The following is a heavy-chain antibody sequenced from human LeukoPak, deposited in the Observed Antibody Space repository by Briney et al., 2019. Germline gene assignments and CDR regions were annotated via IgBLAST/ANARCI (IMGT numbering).Heavy chain of an antibody. CDR2: IYHSGST. Sequence: PSETLSLTCAVSGGSISSGGYSWSWIRQPPGKGLEWIGYIYHSGSTYYNPSLKSRVTISVDRSKNQFSLKLSSVTAADTAVYYCARVEIGRTSSSYYYYGMDVWGQGTTVTVSS. V-gene: IGHV4-30-2*01. CDR3: ARVEIGRTSSSYYYYGMDV. D-gene: IGHD2-2*01. CDR1: GGSISSGGYS. J-gene: IGHJ6*02.